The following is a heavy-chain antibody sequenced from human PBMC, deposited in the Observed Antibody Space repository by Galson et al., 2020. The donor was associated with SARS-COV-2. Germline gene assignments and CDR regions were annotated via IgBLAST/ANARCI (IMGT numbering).Heavy chain of an antibody. V-gene: IGHV3-33*01. J-gene: IGHJ2*01. D-gene: IGHD1-1*01. CDR3: ARNWNGDWYFDL. CDR2: IWYDGSNN. CDR1: GFTFSSYG. Sequence: GESLKISCAASGFTFSSYGMHWVRQAPGKGLEWVAVIWYDGSNNYYADSVKGRFTISRDNSKNTLYLQMNSLRAEDTAVYYCARNWNGDWYFDLWGRGTLVTVSS.